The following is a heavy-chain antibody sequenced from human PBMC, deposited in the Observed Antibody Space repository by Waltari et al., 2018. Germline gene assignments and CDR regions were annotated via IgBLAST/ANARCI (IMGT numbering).Heavy chain of an antibody. CDR2: MNPASGQT. CDR3: ARGRAYDLLTGYSSPPS. J-gene: IGHJ5*02. V-gene: IGHV1-8*01. CDR1: GYSFTGHD. D-gene: IGHD3-9*01. Sequence: QVHLEQSGAEVKKPGASVKVSCKASGYSFTGHDINWLRQAPGQGFEWMGWMNPASGQTDYAQKFQGRVTMTRHTSTSTAYMELSSLRSEDTAVYYCARGRAYDLLTGYSSPPSWGQGTLVTVSS.